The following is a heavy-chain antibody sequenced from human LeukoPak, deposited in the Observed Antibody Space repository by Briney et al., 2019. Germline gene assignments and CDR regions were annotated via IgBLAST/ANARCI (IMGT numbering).Heavy chain of an antibody. Sequence: PGGSLRLSCAASGFTFSSYSMNWVRQAPGKGLEWVSSISSSSSYLYYADSVKGRFTISRDNAKNTLYLQMNSLRVEDTAVYYCVRDSSGSYWGQGTLVTVSS. CDR1: GFTFSSYS. V-gene: IGHV3-21*01. J-gene: IGHJ4*02. CDR3: VRDSSGSY. D-gene: IGHD3-22*01. CDR2: ISSSSSYL.